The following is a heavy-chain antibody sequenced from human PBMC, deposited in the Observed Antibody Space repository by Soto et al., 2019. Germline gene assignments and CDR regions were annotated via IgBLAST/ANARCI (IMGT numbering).Heavy chain of an antibody. D-gene: IGHD3-22*01. CDR2: ISYDGSNK. CDR3: ARQDYDSSGYYPGFFDY. Sequence: GGSLRLSCAASGFTFSSYAMHWVRQAPGKGLEWVAVISYDGSNKYYADSVKGRFTISRDNSKNTLYLQMNSLRAEDTAVYYCARQDYDSSGYYPGFFDYWGQGTLVTVSS. V-gene: IGHV3-30-3*01. J-gene: IGHJ4*02. CDR1: GFTFSSYA.